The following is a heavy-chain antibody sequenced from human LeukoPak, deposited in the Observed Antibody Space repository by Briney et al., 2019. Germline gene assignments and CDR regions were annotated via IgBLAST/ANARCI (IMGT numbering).Heavy chain of an antibody. J-gene: IGHJ5*02. V-gene: IGHV4-59*01. CDR2: IYYSGST. Sequence: SETLSLTCTVSGGSISSYYWSWIRQFPGKGLEWIGYIYYSGSTNYNPSLKSRVTISVDTSKNQFSLKLSSVTAADTAVYYCARKRRWDNNLFDPWGQGILVTVSS. CDR1: GGSISSYY. CDR3: ARKRRWDNNLFDP. D-gene: IGHD4-23*01.